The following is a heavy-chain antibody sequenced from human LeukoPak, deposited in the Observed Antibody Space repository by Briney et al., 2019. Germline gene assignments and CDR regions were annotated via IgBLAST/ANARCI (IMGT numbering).Heavy chain of an antibody. CDR1: GYTFTSYG. D-gene: IGHD3-10*01. V-gene: IGHV1-69*13. CDR2: IIPIFGTA. J-gene: IGHJ5*02. CDR3: ARCGRAAGITMDPNWFDP. Sequence: SVKVSCKASGYTFTSYGISWVRQAPGQGLEWMGGIIPIFGTANYAQKFQGRVTITADESTSTAYMELSSLRSEDTAVYYCARCGRAAGITMDPNWFDPWGQGTLVTVSS.